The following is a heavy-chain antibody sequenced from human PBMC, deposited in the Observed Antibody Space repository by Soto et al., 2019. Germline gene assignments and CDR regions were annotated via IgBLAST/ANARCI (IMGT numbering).Heavy chain of an antibody. CDR1: GGTFSSYT. Sequence: QVQLVQSGAEVKKPGSSVKVSCKASGGTFSSYTISWVRQAPGQGLEWMGRIIPILGIANYAQKFQGRVTITADKSTSTAYMELSSRRSEDTAVYYCARGGSSSWYGTPNYYYYGMDVWGQGTTVTVSS. CDR3: ARGGSSSWYGTPNYYYYGMDV. J-gene: IGHJ6*02. V-gene: IGHV1-69*02. D-gene: IGHD6-13*01. CDR2: IIPILGIA.